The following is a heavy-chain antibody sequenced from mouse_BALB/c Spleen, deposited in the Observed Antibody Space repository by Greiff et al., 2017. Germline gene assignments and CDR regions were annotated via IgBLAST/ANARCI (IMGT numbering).Heavy chain of an antibody. D-gene: IGHD2-10*02. CDR1: GFAFSSYD. J-gene: IGHJ4*01. CDR3: ARHSAYGNSYYAMDY. V-gene: IGHV5-12-1*01. Sequence: EVQLVESGGGLVKPGGSLKLSCAASGFAFSSYDMSWVRQTPEKRLEWVAYISSGGGSTYYPDTVKGRFTISRDNAKNTLYLQMSSLKSEDTAMYYCARHSAYGNSYYAMDYRGQGTSVTVSS. CDR2: ISSGGGST.